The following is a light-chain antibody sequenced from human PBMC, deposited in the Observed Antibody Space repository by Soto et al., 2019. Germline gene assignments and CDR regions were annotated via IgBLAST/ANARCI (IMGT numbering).Light chain of an antibody. Sequence: NVLTQSPGTLSLSPGERATLSCRASQTVSSYVTWYQQRPGQAPRLLIYGASKRATGIPDRFSGSGSGTDFTLTISRLEPEDFALYYCQQYGTSPITFGQGTRLEIK. CDR2: GAS. CDR1: QTVSSY. V-gene: IGKV3-20*01. CDR3: QQYGTSPIT. J-gene: IGKJ5*01.